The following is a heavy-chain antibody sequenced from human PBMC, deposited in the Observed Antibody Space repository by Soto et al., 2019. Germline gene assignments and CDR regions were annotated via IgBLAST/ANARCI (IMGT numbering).Heavy chain of an antibody. J-gene: IGHJ4*02. D-gene: IGHD3-3*01. CDR3: AKPTYSYFWSGPGLFDN. Sequence: PGGSLRLSCAASKSFFIGYGMHWVRQTPGKGLEWVAAIRGSGNSTYYADSVKGRFTISRDTSKDTLYLQMNSLRAEDTAIYYCAKPTYSYFWSGPGLFDNWGQGMLVPVSS. V-gene: IGHV3-23*01. CDR2: IRGSGNST. CDR1: KSFFIGYG.